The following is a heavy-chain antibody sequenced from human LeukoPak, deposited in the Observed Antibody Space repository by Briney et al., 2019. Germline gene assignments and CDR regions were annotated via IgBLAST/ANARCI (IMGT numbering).Heavy chain of an antibody. CDR3: AKGSSGYSFDL. D-gene: IGHD3-22*01. J-gene: IGHJ4*02. Sequence: GGSLRLSCAASGFIFNNYGLVWVRQAPGKGLEWVSAISNDGGGTTYADFVKGRFSVSRDNSKSTLFLQMNSLRAEDTALYYCAKGSSGYSFDLWGQGTLVTVSS. CDR1: GFIFNNYG. CDR2: ISNDGGGT. V-gene: IGHV3-23*01.